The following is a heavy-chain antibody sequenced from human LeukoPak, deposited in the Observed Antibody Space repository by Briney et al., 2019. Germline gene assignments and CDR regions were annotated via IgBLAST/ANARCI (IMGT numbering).Heavy chain of an antibody. CDR1: GGSFRGYY. Sequence: TSETLSLMCAVYGGSFRGYYWSWIRQPPGKGLEWSGEINHSGSTNYNPSLKGRVTISVDTSKNQFSLKLRSVTAADTAVYYCARGPGITIFGVVRGGPFGYWGQGTLVTVSS. CDR3: ARGPGITIFGVVRGGPFGY. CDR2: INHSGST. V-gene: IGHV4-34*01. D-gene: IGHD3-3*01. J-gene: IGHJ4*02.